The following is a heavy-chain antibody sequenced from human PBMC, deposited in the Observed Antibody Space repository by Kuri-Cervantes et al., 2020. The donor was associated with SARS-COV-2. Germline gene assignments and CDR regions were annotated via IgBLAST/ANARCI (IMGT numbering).Heavy chain of an antibody. CDR1: GGSISSYY. CDR2: IYYSGST. Sequence: SETLSLTCTVSGGSISSYYWSWIRQPPGKGLEWIGYIYYSGSTNYNPSLKSRVTISVDTSKNQFSLKLSSVTAADTAAYYCARGTNIAAAGTLDYWGQGTLVTVSS. V-gene: IGHV4-59*01. CDR3: ARGTNIAAAGTLDY. J-gene: IGHJ4*02. D-gene: IGHD6-13*01.